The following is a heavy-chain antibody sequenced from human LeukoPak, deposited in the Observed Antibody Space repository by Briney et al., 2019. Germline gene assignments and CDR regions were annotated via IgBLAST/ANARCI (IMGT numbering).Heavy chain of an antibody. CDR2: ISGSGGST. CDR3: AKRENSAYYAFDY. V-gene: IGHV3-23*01. D-gene: IGHD1-26*01. CDR1: GFTFSSYW. J-gene: IGHJ4*02. Sequence: GGSLRLSCAASGFTFSSYWMHWVRQAPGKGLEWVSAISGSGGSTYYADSVKGRFTISRDNSKNTPYLQMNSLRAEDTAVYYCAKRENSAYYAFDYWGQGTLVTVSS.